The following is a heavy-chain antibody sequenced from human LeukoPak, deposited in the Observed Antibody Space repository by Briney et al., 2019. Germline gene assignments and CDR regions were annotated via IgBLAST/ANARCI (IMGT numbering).Heavy chain of an antibody. CDR2: IIPILGIA. V-gene: IGHV1-69*04. J-gene: IGHJ3*02. D-gene: IGHD4-23*01. Sequence: GASVKVSCKASGGTFSSYAISWVRQAPGQGLEWMRRIIPILGIANYAQKFQGRVTITADKSTSTAYMELSSLRSEDTAVYYCARIKYGGSDAFDIWGQGTMVTVSS. CDR3: ARIKYGGSDAFDI. CDR1: GGTFSSYA.